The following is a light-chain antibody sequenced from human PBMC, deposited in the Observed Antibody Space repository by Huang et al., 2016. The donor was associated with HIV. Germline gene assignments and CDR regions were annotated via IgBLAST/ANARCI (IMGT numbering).Light chain of an antibody. V-gene: IGKV3D-15*01. J-gene: IGKJ5*01. CDR2: GAS. Sequence: EIVMTQSPATLSVSPGERATLSCRASQSVNINLAWYQQKPGQAPRLLIYGASTRATGIPASFSGSGSGTEFTLTISSLQSEDFAIYYCQQYNNWPPPITFGQGTRLEIK. CDR1: QSVNIN. CDR3: QQYNNWPPPIT.